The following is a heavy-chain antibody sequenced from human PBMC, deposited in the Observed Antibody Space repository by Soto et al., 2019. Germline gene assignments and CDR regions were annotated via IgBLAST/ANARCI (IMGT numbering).Heavy chain of an antibody. D-gene: IGHD3-10*01. J-gene: IGHJ4*02. CDR3: ARGRASGSYYLLDY. CDR2: INPNSGNI. Sequence: AAVKVSCKASGNTFTSYDINWVRQATLHGLEWMGWINPNSGNIGYAQKFQGRVTMTRDTAIRTAYMEVSRLRSDDTAVYYCARGRASGSYYLLDYWGQGTLVTVSS. CDR1: GNTFTSYD. V-gene: IGHV1-8*01.